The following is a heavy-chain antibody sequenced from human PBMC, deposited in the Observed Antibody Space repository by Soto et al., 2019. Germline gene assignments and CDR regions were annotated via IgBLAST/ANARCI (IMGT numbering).Heavy chain of an antibody. CDR2: ISGSGGST. J-gene: IGHJ5*02. V-gene: IGHV3-23*01. D-gene: IGHD3-3*01. Sequence: QPGGSLRLSCAASGFTFSSYAMSWVRQAPGKGLEWVSAISGSGGSTYYADSVKGRFTISRDNSKNTLYLQMNSLRAEDTAVYYCAKGGGLRKSITIFGAPWGQGTLVTVSS. CDR1: GFTFSSYA. CDR3: AKGGGLRKSITIFGAP.